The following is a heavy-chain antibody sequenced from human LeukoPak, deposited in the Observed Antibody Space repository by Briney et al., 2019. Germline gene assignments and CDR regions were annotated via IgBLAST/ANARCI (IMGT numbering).Heavy chain of an antibody. J-gene: IGHJ4*02. CDR2: ISSSGSTI. CDR3: AREAYNWNNRMVDC. CDR1: GFTFSDYY. V-gene: IGHV3-11*04. Sequence: GGSLRLSCAASGFTFSDYYMSWIRQAPGKGLEWVSYISSSGSTIYYAESVKGRFTISRDNAKNSLYLQMNSLRAEDTAVYYCAREAYNWNNRMVDCWGQGTLVTVSS. D-gene: IGHD1/OR15-1a*01.